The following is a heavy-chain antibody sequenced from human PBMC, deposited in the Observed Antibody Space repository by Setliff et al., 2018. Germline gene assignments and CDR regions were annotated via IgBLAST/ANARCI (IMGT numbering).Heavy chain of an antibody. CDR3: ARINFYVSSDYYYASDN. Sequence: SETLSLTCTVSGGSLSSFYWSWIRQSPGRGLDWIGYIDHSGGTSYNPSFESRFTISRDNSKNTVYLQMNSLRPDDTAVYYCARINFYVSSDYYYASDNWGQGTLVTVSS. V-gene: IGHV4-59*01. J-gene: IGHJ4*02. D-gene: IGHD3-22*01. CDR2: IDHSGGT. CDR1: GGSLSSFY.